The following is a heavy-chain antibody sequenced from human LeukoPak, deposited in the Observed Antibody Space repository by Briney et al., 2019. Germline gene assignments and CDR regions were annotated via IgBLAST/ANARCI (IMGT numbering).Heavy chain of an antibody. CDR1: GGSISSSSYY. D-gene: IGHD2-15*01. V-gene: IGHV4-39*07. CDR2: INHSGST. J-gene: IGHJ4*02. CDR3: ARAGVVVAARRYYFDY. Sequence: SETLSLTCTVSGGSISSSSYYWGWIRQPPGKGLEWIGEINHSGSTNYNPSLKSRVTISVDTSKNQFSLKLSSVTAADTAVYYCARAGVVVAARRYYFDYWGQGTLVTVSS.